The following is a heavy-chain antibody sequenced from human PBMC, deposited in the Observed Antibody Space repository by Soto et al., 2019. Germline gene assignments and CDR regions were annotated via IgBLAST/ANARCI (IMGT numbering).Heavy chain of an antibody. J-gene: IGHJ5*02. CDR3: ARDRGYCSSTSRYIDWFDP. V-gene: IGHV1-69*13. Sequence: SVKVSCKASGGTFSSYAISWVRQAPGQGLEWMGGIIPIFGTANYAQKFQGRVTITADESTSTAYMELSSLRSEDTAVYYCARDRGYCSSTSRYIDWFDPWGQGTLVTVSS. CDR2: IIPIFGTA. CDR1: GGTFSSYA. D-gene: IGHD2-2*02.